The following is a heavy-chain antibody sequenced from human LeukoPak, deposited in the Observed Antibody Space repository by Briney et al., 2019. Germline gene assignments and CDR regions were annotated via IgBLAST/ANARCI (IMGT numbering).Heavy chain of an antibody. CDR1: GFTFSDYY. V-gene: IGHV3-11*06. J-gene: IGHJ3*02. CDR2: ISSSSSYT. D-gene: IGHD6-13*01. Sequence: PGGSLRLSCAASGFTFSDYYMSWVRQAPGKGLEWVSYISSSSSYTNYADSVKGRFTISRDNAKNSLYLQMNSLRAEDTAVYYCARDPGGPGSSLYLDIWGQGTMVTVS. CDR3: ARDPGGPGSSLYLDI.